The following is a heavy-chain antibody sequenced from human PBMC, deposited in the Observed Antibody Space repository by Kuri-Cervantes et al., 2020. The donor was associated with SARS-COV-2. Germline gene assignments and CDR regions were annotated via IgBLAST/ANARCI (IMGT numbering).Heavy chain of an antibody. V-gene: IGHV1-3*04. CDR2: INTDIGNT. D-gene: IGHD3-10*01. Sequence: ASVKVSCKASGYIFTNYAIHWVRQAPGQGLEWMGWINTDIGNTKYSQKFQGRVTINRDTSASTAYMELSSLRSEDTAIYYCARDMGEVRGIIGWFDPWGQGTLVTVSS. J-gene: IGHJ5*02. CDR3: ARDMGEVRGIIGWFDP. CDR1: GYIFTNYA.